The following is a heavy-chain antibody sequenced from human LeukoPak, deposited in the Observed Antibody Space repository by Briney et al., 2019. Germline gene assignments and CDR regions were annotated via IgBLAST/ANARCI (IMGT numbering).Heavy chain of an antibody. CDR3: ARRLIAAAGTADH. J-gene: IGHJ5*02. CDR2: INPNSGGT. D-gene: IGHD6-13*01. Sequence: ASVTVSCKASGYTFTGYYMNWVRQAPGQGLEWMGWINPNSGGTNYAQKFQGRVTMTRDTSISTAYMELSRLRSDDTAVYYCARRLIAAAGTADHWGQGTLVTVSS. V-gene: IGHV1-2*02. CDR1: GYTFTGYY.